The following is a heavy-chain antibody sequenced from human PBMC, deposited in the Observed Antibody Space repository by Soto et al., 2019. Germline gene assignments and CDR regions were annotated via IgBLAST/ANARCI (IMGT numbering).Heavy chain of an antibody. Sequence: AALQVSCPAFLYTFHPYGMNCVRQDPGRGLEWMGWINPGNGNTKYSQKFHGRVTIERDTSASTAYMELSSLRSEDTAVYYCARGGYFDSSNYLAYWGLGILVTGSA. CDR1: LYTFHPYG. D-gene: IGHD3-22*01. V-gene: IGHV1-3*01. CDR2: INPGNGNT. CDR3: ARGGYFDSSNYLAY. J-gene: IGHJ4*02.